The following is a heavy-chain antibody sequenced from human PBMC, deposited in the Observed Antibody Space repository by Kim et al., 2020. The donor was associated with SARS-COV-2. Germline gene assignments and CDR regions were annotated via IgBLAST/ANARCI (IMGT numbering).Heavy chain of an antibody. D-gene: IGHD3-3*01. V-gene: IGHV1-18*01. CDR3: ARGQAGNDFWSGYYYYYGMDV. J-gene: IGHJ6*02. CDR1: GYTFTSYG. Sequence: ASVKVSCKASGYTFTSYGISWVRQAPGQGLEWMGWISAYNGNTNYAQKLQGRVTMTTDTSTSTAYMELRSLRSDDTAVYYCARGQAGNDFWSGYYYYYGMDVWGQGTTVTVSS. CDR2: ISAYNGNT.